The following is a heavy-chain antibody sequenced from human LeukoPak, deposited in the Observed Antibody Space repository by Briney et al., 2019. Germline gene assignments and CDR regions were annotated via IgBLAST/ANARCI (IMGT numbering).Heavy chain of an antibody. CDR1: VGSMSSRCYY. V-gene: IGHV4-31*03. J-gene: IGHJ6*02. CDR3: ARPNSGYYYGMDV. Sequence: PSETLSLTCTVSVGSMSSRCYYWSWIRRHPGKGLEWIGYIYYSGSTYYNPSLKSRVTISVDTSKNQFSLKLSSVTAADTAVYYCARPNSGYYYGMDVWGQGTTVTVSS. CDR2: IYYSGST. D-gene: IGHD3-10*01.